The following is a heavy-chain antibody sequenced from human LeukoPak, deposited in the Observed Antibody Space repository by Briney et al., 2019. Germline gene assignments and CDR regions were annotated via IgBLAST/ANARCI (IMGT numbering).Heavy chain of an antibody. J-gene: IGHJ5*02. CDR2: INHSGST. D-gene: IGHD4-17*01. CDR1: GGSFSGYY. CDR3: ASWPTGDYPNWFDP. Sequence: PSETLSLTCAVYGGSFSGYYWSWIRQPPGKGLEWIGEINHSGSTNYNPSLKSRVTISVDTSKNQFSLKLSSVTAADTAVYYCASWPTGDYPNWFDPWGQGTLVTVFS. V-gene: IGHV4-34*01.